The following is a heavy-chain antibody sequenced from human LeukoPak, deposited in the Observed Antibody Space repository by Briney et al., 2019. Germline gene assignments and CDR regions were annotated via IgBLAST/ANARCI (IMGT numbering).Heavy chain of an antibody. CDR3: ARDPPPYGGKGSGAFDI. CDR2: ISSSSSTI. J-gene: IGHJ3*02. D-gene: IGHD4-23*01. V-gene: IGHV3-48*02. CDR1: GFTFSSHS. Sequence: GGSLRLSCAASGFTFSSHSMNWVRQAPGKGLEWVSYISSSSSTIYYADSVKGRFTISRDNAKNSLYLQMNSLRDEDTAVYFCARDPPPYGGKGSGAFDIWGQGTMVTVSS.